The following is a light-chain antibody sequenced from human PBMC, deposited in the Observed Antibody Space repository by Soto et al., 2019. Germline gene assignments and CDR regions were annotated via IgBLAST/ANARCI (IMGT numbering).Light chain of an antibody. V-gene: IGKV1-5*03. CDR3: QQYNSAFS. CDR1: QSINTW. CDR2: KVS. Sequence: DIQMTQSPSTLSASVGDRVTITCRASQSINTWLAWYQQRPGKPPKLLMYKVSTLEFGVPSRFSGSGSGTELTLTTSSIQTEDFDTYYCQQYNSAFSFGPGTKVDIK. J-gene: IGKJ3*01.